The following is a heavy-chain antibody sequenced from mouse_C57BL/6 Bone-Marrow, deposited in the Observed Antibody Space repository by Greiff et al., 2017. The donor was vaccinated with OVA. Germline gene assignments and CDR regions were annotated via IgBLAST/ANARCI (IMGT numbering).Heavy chain of an antibody. Sequence: EVQLVESGEGLVKPGGSLKLSCAASGFTFSSYAMSWVRQTPEKRLEWVAYISSGGDYIYYAATVKGRFTISRDKARNTLYLQMSSLKSEDTAMYYCARDGYYYGSRYFDVWGTGTTVTVSS. CDR2: ISSGGDYI. CDR3: ARDGYYYGSRYFDV. CDR1: GFTFSSYA. J-gene: IGHJ1*03. V-gene: IGHV5S21*01. D-gene: IGHD1-1*01.